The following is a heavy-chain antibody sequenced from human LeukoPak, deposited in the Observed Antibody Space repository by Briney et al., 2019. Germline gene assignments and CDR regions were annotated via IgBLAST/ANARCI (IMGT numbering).Heavy chain of an antibody. CDR3: ARADGSGSYDNPLNYYYYYYMDV. CDR1: GGSISSYY. Sequence: SETLSLICTVSGGSISSYYWSWIRQPAGKGLEWIGRIYTSGSTNYNPSLKSRVTMSVDTSKNQFSLKLSSVTAADTAVYYCARADGSGSYDNPLNYYYYYYMDVWGKGTTVTISS. J-gene: IGHJ6*03. CDR2: IYTSGST. V-gene: IGHV4-4*07. D-gene: IGHD3-10*01.